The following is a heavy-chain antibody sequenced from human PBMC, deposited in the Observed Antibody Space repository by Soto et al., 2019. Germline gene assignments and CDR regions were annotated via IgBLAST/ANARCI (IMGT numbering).Heavy chain of an antibody. J-gene: IGHJ3*01. Sequence: QVQLVESGGGVVQPGRSLRLSCAASGFTFSSYDIHWVRQAPGKGLEWVAVISYDGSKKYYADSVKGLFTISRDNSKNTLYLQVNILRAEDTAVYYCEKAYSGPFDVWGQGTMVTVSS. V-gene: IGHV3-30*18. CDR1: GFTFSSYD. D-gene: IGHD1-26*01. CDR2: ISYDGSKK. CDR3: EKAYSGPFDV.